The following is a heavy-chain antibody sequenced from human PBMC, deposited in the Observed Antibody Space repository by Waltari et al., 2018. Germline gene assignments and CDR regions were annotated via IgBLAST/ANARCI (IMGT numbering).Heavy chain of an antibody. Sequence: QLQLQESGPGLVKPSETLSLTCTVSGGSISSSSYYWGWIRQPPGKGLEWIGSIYYSGSTYYNPSLKSRVTISVDTSKNQFSLKLSSVTAADTAVYYCARRPLDYVWGSYRYSVGRFDYWGQGTLVTVSS. CDR2: IYYSGST. CDR3: ARRPLDYVWGSYRYSVGRFDY. V-gene: IGHV4-39*01. J-gene: IGHJ4*02. CDR1: GGSISSSSYY. D-gene: IGHD3-16*02.